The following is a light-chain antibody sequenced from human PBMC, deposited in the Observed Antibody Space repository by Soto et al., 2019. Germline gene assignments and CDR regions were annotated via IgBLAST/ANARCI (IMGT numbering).Light chain of an antibody. J-gene: IGLJ2*01. Sequence: QSVLTQSPSASGSLGPSVTLTCTLSSGHSNDDIAWHQQQPETGPRYLMKLNRDGSHSKGDGIPNRFAGSSSGAERYLTISSLQSEDEADYYCQTWGTGIVIFGGGTKLTVL. CDR1: SGHSNDD. CDR3: QTWGTGIVI. V-gene: IGLV4-69*01. CDR2: LNRDGSH.